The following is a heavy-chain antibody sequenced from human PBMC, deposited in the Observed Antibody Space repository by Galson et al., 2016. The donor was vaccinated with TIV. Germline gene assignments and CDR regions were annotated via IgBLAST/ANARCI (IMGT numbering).Heavy chain of an antibody. CDR1: GDSISSLY. D-gene: IGHD5-12*01. CDR3: ARDFSGYSGWYFGL. J-gene: IGHJ2*01. CDR2: IYTGGRS. V-gene: IGHV4-4*07. Sequence: LTCTVSGDSISSLYWSWIRQPAGRGLEWIGRIYTGGRSNYNPSLKSLVTMSFDTSKNQFSLKLTAATAADTAVYYCARDFSGYSGWYFGLWGRGTLVTVSS.